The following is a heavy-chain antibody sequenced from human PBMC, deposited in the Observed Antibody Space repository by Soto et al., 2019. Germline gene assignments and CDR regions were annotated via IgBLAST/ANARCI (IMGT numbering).Heavy chain of an antibody. CDR3: ARHRDFWRGYYYGMDV. Sequence: GESLKISCKGSGYSFTIYCISWVRQMPGKGLEWMGRIDPSDSYTNYSPSFQGHVTISADKSISTAYLQWSSLKASDTAMYYCARHRDFWRGYYYGMDVWGQGTTVTVS. J-gene: IGHJ6*02. V-gene: IGHV5-10-1*01. CDR1: GYSFTIYC. D-gene: IGHD3-3*01. CDR2: IDPSDSYT.